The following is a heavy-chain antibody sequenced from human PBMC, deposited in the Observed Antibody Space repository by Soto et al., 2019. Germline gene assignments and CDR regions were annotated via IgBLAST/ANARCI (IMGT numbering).Heavy chain of an antibody. Sequence: QVQLVQSGAEVKKPGSSVKVSCKASGGTFSSYAISWVRQAPGQGLEWMGGIIPIFGTANYAQKFQGRVTMTADESTSTAYMELSSLRSEDTAVYYCARTPTPLVIAGGWFDPWGQGTLVTVSS. CDR2: IIPIFGTA. CDR1: GGTFSSYA. CDR3: ARTPTPLVIAGGWFDP. V-gene: IGHV1-69*01. D-gene: IGHD3-22*01. J-gene: IGHJ5*02.